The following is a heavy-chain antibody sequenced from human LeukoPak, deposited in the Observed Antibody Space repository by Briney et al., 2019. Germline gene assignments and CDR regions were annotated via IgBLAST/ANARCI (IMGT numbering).Heavy chain of an antibody. J-gene: IGHJ6*03. Sequence: GGSLRLSCAASGFTFSSYEMNWVRQAPGRGLEWVSYISSSGSTIYYADSVKGRFTISRDNAKNSLYLQMNSLRAEDTAVYYCARDRGDYYYMDVWGKGTTVTISS. CDR2: ISSSGSTI. CDR3: ARDRGDYYYMDV. CDR1: GFTFSSYE. V-gene: IGHV3-48*03.